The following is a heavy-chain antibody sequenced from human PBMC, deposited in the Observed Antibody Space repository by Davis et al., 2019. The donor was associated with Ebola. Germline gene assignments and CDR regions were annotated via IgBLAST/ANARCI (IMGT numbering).Heavy chain of an antibody. J-gene: IGHJ4*02. CDR1: GGSFSGYY. CDR3: TREGKIFGCDY. V-gene: IGHV3-66*01. Sequence: ETLSLTCAVYGGSFSGYYWSWVRQAPGKGLEWVSVIYRGGPTHYADSVKGRFTISRDSSENTLYLQMNRLRAEDTAVYYCTREGKIFGCDYWGQGALVTVSS. D-gene: IGHD3-3*01. CDR2: IYRGGPT.